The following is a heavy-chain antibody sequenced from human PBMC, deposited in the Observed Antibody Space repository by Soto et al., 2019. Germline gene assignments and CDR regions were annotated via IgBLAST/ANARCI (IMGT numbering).Heavy chain of an antibody. D-gene: IGHD6-6*01. CDR3: ARWAIAARPLGCFDY. Sequence: SVKVSCKASGGTFSSYAISWVRQAPGQGLEWMGGIIPIFGTANYAQKFQGRVTITADESTSTAYMELSSLRSEDTAVYYCARWAIAARPLGCFDYWGQGTLVTVSS. CDR2: IIPIFGTA. V-gene: IGHV1-69*13. CDR1: GGTFSSYA. J-gene: IGHJ4*02.